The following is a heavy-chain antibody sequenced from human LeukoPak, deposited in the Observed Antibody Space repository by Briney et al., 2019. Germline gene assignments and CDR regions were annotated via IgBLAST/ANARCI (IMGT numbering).Heavy chain of an antibody. V-gene: IGHV4-39*02. D-gene: IGHD6-13*01. Sequence: PSETLSLTCTVSGGSINSNSYFWGWICQTPGKGLESIGNIYNTGSTSYNPSLKTRITISVDTSKVHFSLSLTSVTAADTAVYFCARSRIAAAGTEYFHHWGRGTLVSVSS. CDR2: IYNTGST. J-gene: IGHJ1*01. CDR1: GGSINSNSYF. CDR3: ARSRIAAAGTEYFHH.